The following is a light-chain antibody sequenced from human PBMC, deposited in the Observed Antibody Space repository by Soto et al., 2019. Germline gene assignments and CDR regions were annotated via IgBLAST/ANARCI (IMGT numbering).Light chain of an antibody. CDR1: NSDVGSYNY. J-gene: IGLJ1*01. Sequence: QSALTQPASVSGSPGQSITISCSGTNSDVGSYNYVAWYQQFPGKTPKILIYGVSNRPSGVSSRFSGSKSGNTASLTISGLQAEDEADYYCISYTGSSTSYVFGSGTKLTVL. CDR3: ISYTGSSTSYV. V-gene: IGLV2-14*01. CDR2: GVS.